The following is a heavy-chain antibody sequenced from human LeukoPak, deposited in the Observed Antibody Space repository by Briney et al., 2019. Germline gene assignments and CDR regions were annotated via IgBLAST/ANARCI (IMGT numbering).Heavy chain of an antibody. D-gene: IGHD2-21*02. J-gene: IGHJ4*02. Sequence: PSETLSLTCTVSGGSISSYYWSWIRQPPGKGLEWIGYTYYSGSTNYNPSLKSRVTISVDTSKNQFSLKLSSVTAADTAVYYCARSAYCGGDCLGLYYFDYWGQGTLVTVSS. CDR3: ARSAYCGGDCLGLYYFDY. CDR1: GGSISSYY. CDR2: TYYSGST. V-gene: IGHV4-59*01.